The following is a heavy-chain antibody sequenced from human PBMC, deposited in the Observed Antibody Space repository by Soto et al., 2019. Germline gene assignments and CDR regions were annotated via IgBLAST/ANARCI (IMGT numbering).Heavy chain of an antibody. J-gene: IGHJ6*02. V-gene: IGHV3-53*01. CDR2: IYSGGST. D-gene: IGHD3-10*01. CDR1: GFTVSRNH. CDR3: AKEMVRGVIIPDYYYYGMDV. Sequence: GGSLRLSCAASGFTVSRNHLSWVRQAPGKGLEWVSIIYSGGSTYYADSVQGRFTISRDDSKNMLFLQMDSLRAEDTAVYYCAKEMVRGVIIPDYYYYGMDVWGQGTTVTVSS.